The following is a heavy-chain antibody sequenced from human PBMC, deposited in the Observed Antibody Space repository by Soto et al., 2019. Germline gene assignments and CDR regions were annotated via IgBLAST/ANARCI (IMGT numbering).Heavy chain of an antibody. Sequence: SETLSLTCTVSGGSISSGGYYWSWIRQHPGKGLEWIGYIYYSGSTYYNPSLKSRVTISVDTSKNQFSLKLSSVTAADTAVYYCARDTTSAWQLVLGVGAFDIWGQGTMVTVSS. D-gene: IGHD6-6*01. CDR3: ARDTTSAWQLVLGVGAFDI. CDR1: GGSISSGGYY. J-gene: IGHJ3*02. CDR2: IYYSGST. V-gene: IGHV4-31*03.